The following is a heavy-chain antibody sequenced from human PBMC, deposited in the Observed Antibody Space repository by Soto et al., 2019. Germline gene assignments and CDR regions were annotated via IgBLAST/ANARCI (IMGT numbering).Heavy chain of an antibody. V-gene: IGHV4-61*01. Sequence: QVQLQESGPGLVKPSETLSLTCTVSGGSVSSGSYYWSWIRQPPGKGLEWIGYIYYSGSTNSNPSLKSRVTISVDTSKNQFSLKLSSVTAADTAVYYCARASRYYYNSSGYWLDYWGQGTLVTVSS. CDR2: IYYSGST. J-gene: IGHJ4*02. CDR3: ARASRYYYNSSGYWLDY. D-gene: IGHD3-22*01. CDR1: GGSVSSGSYY.